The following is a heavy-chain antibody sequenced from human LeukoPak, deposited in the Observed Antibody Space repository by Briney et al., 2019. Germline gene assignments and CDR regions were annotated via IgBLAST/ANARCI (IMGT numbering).Heavy chain of an antibody. J-gene: IGHJ4*02. CDR1: GFTFSSYW. CDR2: IKQDGNEK. CDR3: ARDSYGDYGDY. V-gene: IGHV3-7*01. D-gene: IGHD4-17*01. Sequence: GGSLRLSCAASGFTFSSYWMSWVRQAPGKGLEWVANIKQDGNEKYYVDSVKGRLTISRDNAKNSLYLQMNSLRAEDTAVYYCARDSYGDYGDYWGQGTLVTVSS.